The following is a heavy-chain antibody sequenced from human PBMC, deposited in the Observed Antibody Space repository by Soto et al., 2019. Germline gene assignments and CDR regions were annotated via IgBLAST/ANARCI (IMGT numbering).Heavy chain of an antibody. J-gene: IGHJ4*02. CDR3: ARAPMVLTRSYFDS. CDR2: ISSSGNT. Sequence: SETLSLTCSIYSGSFSGFYWSWIRQPPGKGLEWIGYISSSGNTNYNPSLKSRVSISVDTSKNQFSLNLTSVTAADTGVYYCARAPMVLTRSYFDSWGQGTPVTVSS. V-gene: IGHV4-59*01. D-gene: IGHD3-22*01. CDR1: SGSFSGFY.